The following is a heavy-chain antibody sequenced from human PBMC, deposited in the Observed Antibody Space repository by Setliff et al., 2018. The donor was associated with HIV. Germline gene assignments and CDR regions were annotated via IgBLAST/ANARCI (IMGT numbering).Heavy chain of an antibody. CDR3: AAWGPRYSYAPYFFDS. D-gene: IGHD5-18*01. J-gene: IGHJ4*02. CDR1: GGSFSGYY. V-gene: IGHV4-34*01. CDR2: INHSGST. Sequence: PSETLSLTCDVYGGSFSGYYWSWIRQPPGKGLEWIGEINHSGSTNYSPSLKSRVTISVDASRNQFSLRLSSVTAADTAVYYCAAWGPRYSYAPYFFDSWGQGTLVTVSS.